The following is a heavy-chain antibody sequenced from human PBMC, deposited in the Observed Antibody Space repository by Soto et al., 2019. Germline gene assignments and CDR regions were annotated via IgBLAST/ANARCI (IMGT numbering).Heavy chain of an antibody. V-gene: IGHV3-15*05. D-gene: IGHD1-26*01. CDR3: TTDEWE. J-gene: IGHJ4*02. CDR1: GFSFSGGW. CDR2: IKSKIDGGTT. Sequence: EVQLVESGGGLVKPGGSLTLSCAASGFSFSGGWMSWVRQAAGKGLEWVGRIKSKIDGGTTDYAAPVKGRFTISRDDTKSTRYLQMSSLKTEDTAIYYCTTDEWEWGQGTLVTVSS.